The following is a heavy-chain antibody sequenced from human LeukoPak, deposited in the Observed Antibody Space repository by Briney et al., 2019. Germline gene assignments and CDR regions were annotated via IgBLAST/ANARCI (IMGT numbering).Heavy chain of an antibody. Sequence: GGSLRLSCAASGFTFSSYWMSWVRQAPGKGLEWVANIKQDGSVKYYVDSVKGRFTISRDNAKNSLYLQMNSLRAEDTAVYYCAREGARAYYYGSGSHPRYYGMDVWGQGTTVTVSS. CDR3: AREGARAYYYGSGSHPRYYGMDV. CDR1: GFTFSSYW. D-gene: IGHD3-10*01. V-gene: IGHV3-7*04. CDR2: IKQDGSVK. J-gene: IGHJ6*02.